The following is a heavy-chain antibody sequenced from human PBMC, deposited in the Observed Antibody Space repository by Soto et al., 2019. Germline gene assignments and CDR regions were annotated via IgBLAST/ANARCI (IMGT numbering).Heavy chain of an antibody. CDR1: GGTFSSTT. D-gene: IGHD5-18*01. CDR3: ATVGYMYTSFDY. CDR2: IIPILGIA. Sequence: QVHLLQSGAEVKNPGSSVKVSCKASGGTFSSTTMSWLRQAPGQGLEWMGRIIPILGIANYAQKFQDRITITTDKATSTAYMEFSSLRSEDTAVYYCATVGYMYTSFDYWGQGNLGSVSS. J-gene: IGHJ4*02. V-gene: IGHV1-69*02.